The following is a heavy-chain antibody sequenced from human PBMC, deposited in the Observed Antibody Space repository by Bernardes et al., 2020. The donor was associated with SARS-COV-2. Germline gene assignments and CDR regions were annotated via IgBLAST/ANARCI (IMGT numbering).Heavy chain of an antibody. Sequence: SETLSLTCAVSGYSISSDRWWGRIRQPPGKGLEWIGFIYHNGRSYYNPSLKSRVTMSVDTSKNQFSLKLNFVTAVDAAVYFCARFTGDATSIDYWGQGTLV. J-gene: IGHJ4*02. V-gene: IGHV4-28*01. D-gene: IGHD7-27*01. CDR1: GYSISSDRW. CDR3: ARFTGDATSIDY. CDR2: IYHNGRS.